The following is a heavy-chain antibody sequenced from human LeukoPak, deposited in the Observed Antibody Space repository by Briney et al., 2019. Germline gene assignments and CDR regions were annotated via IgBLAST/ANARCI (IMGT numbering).Heavy chain of an antibody. J-gene: IGHJ4*02. CDR1: GFTFSDYG. Sequence: GGSPRLSCAASGFTFSDYGMLWVRQAPGKGLEWVAFILYDGSNKYYADSVEGRFTISRDNSKNTLYLQINSLRAEDTAVYYCAKGMVVAAGYYFDYWGQGTLVTVSS. D-gene: IGHD2-15*01. CDR2: ILYDGSNK. V-gene: IGHV3-30*02. CDR3: AKGMVVAAGYYFDY.